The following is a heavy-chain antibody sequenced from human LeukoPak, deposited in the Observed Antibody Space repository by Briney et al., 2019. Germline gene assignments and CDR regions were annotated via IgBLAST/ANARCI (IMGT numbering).Heavy chain of an antibody. CDR2: ISSSGRTL. V-gene: IGHV3-48*03. CDR3: AGDLGIYHDY. Sequence: GGSLRLSCAASGFTFSSYEMNWVRQAPGKGLEWVSYISSSGRTLYYADPVKGRFTISRDNAKNSLYLQMNSLRAEDTAVYYCAGDLGIYHDYWGQGTLVTVSS. CDR1: GFTFSSYE. J-gene: IGHJ4*02. D-gene: IGHD2-2*01.